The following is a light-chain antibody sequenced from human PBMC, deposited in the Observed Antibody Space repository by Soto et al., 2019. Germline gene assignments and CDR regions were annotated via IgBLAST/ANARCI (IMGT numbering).Light chain of an antibody. J-gene: IGLJ1*01. V-gene: IGLV1-44*01. CDR2: TNS. Sequence: QAVVTQPPSASGTPGQRVTISCSGSSSNIGSHTVNWYQQLPGTAPKLLIYTNSQRPSGVPDRFSGSKSGTSASLAISGLQSEDDADYYCATWDDSLNGLYIFGTGTKVTV. CDR1: SSNIGSHT. CDR3: ATWDDSLNGLYI.